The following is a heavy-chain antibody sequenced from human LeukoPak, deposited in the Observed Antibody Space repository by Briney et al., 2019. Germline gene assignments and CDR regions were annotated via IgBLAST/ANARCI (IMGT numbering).Heavy chain of an antibody. D-gene: IGHD1-26*01. CDR3: ARNPAGIGDY. CDR1: GFTFSSYA. V-gene: IGHV3-23*01. Sequence: TGGSLRLSCAASGFTFSSYAMSWVRQAPGKGLEWVSAISGSGGNTYYADSVKGRFTMSRDNAKNSLYLQMNSLTDEDTAVYYCARNPAGIGDYWGQGTLVTVSS. CDR2: ISGSGGNT. J-gene: IGHJ4*02.